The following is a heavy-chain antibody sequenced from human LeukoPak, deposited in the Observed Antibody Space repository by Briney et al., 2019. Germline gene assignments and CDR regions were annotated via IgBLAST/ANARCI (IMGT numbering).Heavy chain of an antibody. CDR3: ARGRRNIVVVVAVPFDY. Sequence: SETLSLTCAVYGGSFSGYYWSWIRQPPGKGLEWIGEINHSGSTNYNPSLMSRVTISVDTSKNQFSLKLSSVTAADTAVYYCARGRRNIVVVVAVPFDYWGQGTLVTVSS. CDR1: GGSFSGYY. V-gene: IGHV4-34*01. CDR2: INHSGST. D-gene: IGHD2-15*01. J-gene: IGHJ4*02.